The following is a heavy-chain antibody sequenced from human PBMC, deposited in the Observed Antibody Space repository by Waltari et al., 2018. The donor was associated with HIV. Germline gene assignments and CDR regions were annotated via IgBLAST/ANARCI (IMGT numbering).Heavy chain of an antibody. D-gene: IGHD5-18*01. V-gene: IGHV1-18*01. Sequence: QLLQSGTETRKHGASVKISCKASGYDFTSSGLSWVRRAPGVGLGWVGWIWAHDRNVESYRKFNDRVSLTTDTTKTTSFLEVRSLKFDDTAMYYCSRGGGSWIQETHYYKAFDVWGHGTTVIVSS. CDR3: SRGGGSWIQETHYYKAFDV. CDR2: IWAHDRNV. CDR1: GYDFTSSG. J-gene: IGHJ6*01.